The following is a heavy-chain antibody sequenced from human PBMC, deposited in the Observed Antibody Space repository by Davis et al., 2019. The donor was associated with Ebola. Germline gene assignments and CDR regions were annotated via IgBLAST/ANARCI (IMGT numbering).Heavy chain of an antibody. J-gene: IGHJ4*02. CDR2: IKQDGSEK. CDR1: GFTFSSYW. CDR3: AKDTYYYGSGSGIDY. D-gene: IGHD3-10*01. Sequence: PGGSLRLSCAASGFTFSSYWMSWVRQAPGKGLEWVANIKQDGSEKYYVDSVKGRFTISRDNAKNSLYLQMNSLRAEDTAVYYCAKDTYYYGSGSGIDYWGQGTLVTVSS. V-gene: IGHV3-7*01.